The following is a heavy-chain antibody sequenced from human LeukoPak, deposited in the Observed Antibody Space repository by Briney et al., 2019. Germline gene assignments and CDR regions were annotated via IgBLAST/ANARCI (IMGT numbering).Heavy chain of an antibody. J-gene: IGHJ4*02. Sequence: GGSLRLSCAASGFTFSSYWMHWVRQAPGKGLVWVSRINSDGSSTSYADSVKGRFTISRDNAKNTLYLQMNSLRAEDTAVYYCAREFPVSSSSRKFGYWGQGTLVTVSS. CDR3: AREFPVSSSSRKFGY. CDR2: INSDGSST. CDR1: GFTFSSYW. D-gene: IGHD6-6*01. V-gene: IGHV3-74*01.